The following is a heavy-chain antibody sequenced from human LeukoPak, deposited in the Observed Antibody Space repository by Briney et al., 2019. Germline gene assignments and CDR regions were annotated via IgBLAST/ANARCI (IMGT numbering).Heavy chain of an antibody. CDR2: INPNSGGT. Sequence: GASVKVSCKASGYTFTNYDINWVRQAPGQGLEYMGWINPNSGGTKYAQKFQGTVTMTRDTSVNTAYMELSSLRSDDTAVYFCARDLEGTSSGDYWGQGTLVTVSS. CDR3: ARDLEGTSSGDY. V-gene: IGHV1-2*02. CDR1: GYTFTNYD. J-gene: IGHJ4*02. D-gene: IGHD2-2*01.